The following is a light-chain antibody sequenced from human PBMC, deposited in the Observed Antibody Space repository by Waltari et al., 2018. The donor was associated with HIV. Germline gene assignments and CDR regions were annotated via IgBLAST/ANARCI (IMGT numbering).Light chain of an antibody. V-gene: IGLV1-40*01. CDR3: QSYDSSLSGAV. CDR2: NNT. CDR1: SSNIGAGYD. Sequence: QSVLTQPPSVSGAPGQRVTISCTGSSSNIGAGYDVHWYQQLPGIAPRLFIYNNTNRPSGVPDRFSGSKSGTSASLAITGLQAEDEADYYCQSYDSSLSGAVFGGGTKLTVL. J-gene: IGLJ3*02.